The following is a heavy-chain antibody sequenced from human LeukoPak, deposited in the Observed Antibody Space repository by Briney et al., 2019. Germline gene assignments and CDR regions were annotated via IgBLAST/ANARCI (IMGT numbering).Heavy chain of an antibody. J-gene: IGHJ4*02. Sequence: SETLSLTCAVSGYSISSGYYWGWIRPPPGKGLERIGSIYHSGSTYYNPSLKSRVTISVDTSKNQFSLKLSSVTAADTAVYYCAREGRPWERLFDYWGQGTLVTVSS. V-gene: IGHV4-38-2*02. CDR1: GYSISSGYY. CDR2: IYHSGST. D-gene: IGHD1-26*01. CDR3: AREGRPWERLFDY.